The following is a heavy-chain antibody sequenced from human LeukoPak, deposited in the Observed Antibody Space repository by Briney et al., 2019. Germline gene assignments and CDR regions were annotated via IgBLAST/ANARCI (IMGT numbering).Heavy chain of an antibody. Sequence: PGGSLRLSCTGSGFTFRTYAFSWVRQAPGKGLEWVSATGSNGVTYYADSVKGRFTISRDNSRNTLYLQMSSLRAEDTAVYFCAKGTTVKVFDYWGQGTPVTVSS. CDR2: TGSNGVT. CDR1: GFTFRTYA. J-gene: IGHJ4*02. CDR3: AKGTTVKVFDY. D-gene: IGHD4-17*01. V-gene: IGHV3-23*01.